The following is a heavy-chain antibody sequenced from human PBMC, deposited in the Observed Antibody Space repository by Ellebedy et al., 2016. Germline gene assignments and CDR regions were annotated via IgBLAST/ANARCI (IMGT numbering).Heavy chain of an antibody. CDR2: FDPEDGET. V-gene: IGHV1-24*01. Sequence: ASVKVSXXVSGYTLTELSMHWVRQAPGKGLEWMGGFDPEDGETIYAQKFQGRVTMTEDTSTDTAYMELSSLRSEDTAVYYCATFAYNWNRQGAFDIWGQGTIVTVSS. CDR3: ATFAYNWNRQGAFDI. CDR1: GYTLTELS. J-gene: IGHJ3*02. D-gene: IGHD1-20*01.